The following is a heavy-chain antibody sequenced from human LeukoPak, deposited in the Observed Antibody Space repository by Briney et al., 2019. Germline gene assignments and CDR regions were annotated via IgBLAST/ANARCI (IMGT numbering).Heavy chain of an antibody. CDR1: GFTVSSNY. CDR3: AREQLVVFRGYYGMDV. V-gene: IGHV3-66*01. Sequence: GGSLRLSCAASGFTVSSNYMNWVRQAPGKGLEWVSVMYSGGSTFYGDSVKGRFTISRDNSMNTLYLQMNSLRVDDTAVYYCAREQLVVFRGYYGMDVWGQGTTVTVSS. CDR2: MYSGGST. D-gene: IGHD2-2*01. J-gene: IGHJ6*02.